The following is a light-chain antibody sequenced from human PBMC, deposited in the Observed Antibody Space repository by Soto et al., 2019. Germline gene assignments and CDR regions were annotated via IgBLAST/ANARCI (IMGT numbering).Light chain of an antibody. CDR2: GAS. V-gene: IGKV3-15*01. CDR1: QSVSSN. CDR3: QQYNNWPPWT. Sequence: EIVMTQSPATLSVSPGERATLTCRASQSVSSNLAWYQQKPGQAPRLLIYGASTRATGIPARFSGSGSETEFTLTISSLQSEDFAVYYCQQYNNWPPWTFGQGTKVDIK. J-gene: IGKJ1*01.